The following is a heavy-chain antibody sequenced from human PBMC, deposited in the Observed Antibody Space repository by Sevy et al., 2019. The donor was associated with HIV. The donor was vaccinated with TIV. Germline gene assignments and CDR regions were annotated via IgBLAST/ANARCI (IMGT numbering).Heavy chain of an antibody. D-gene: IGHD4-17*01. CDR1: GFTFRSYE. CDR2: ISSSGSII. CDR3: ARDLPPSATTVAHFDC. J-gene: IGHJ4*02. V-gene: IGHV3-48*03. Sequence: GGSLRLSCEASGFTFRSYEMNWVRQAPGKGLEWVSYISSSGSIIYYADSVKGRFTISRDNAKNSLYMQMNSLRAEDTAVYYCARDLPPSATTVAHFDCWGQGTLVTVSS.